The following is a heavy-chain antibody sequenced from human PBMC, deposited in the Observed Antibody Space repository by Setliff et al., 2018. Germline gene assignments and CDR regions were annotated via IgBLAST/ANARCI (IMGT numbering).Heavy chain of an antibody. CDR3: ARAPPNRYSGSYEYFYMDV. Sequence: SETLSLTCTVSGGSISSYYWSWIRQPPGKGLEWIGYIYASGSTNYNPSLKSRVTLSVDTSKNQFSLKVSSVTAADTAVYYCARAPPNRYSGSYEYFYMDVWGKGITVTVSS. CDR1: GGSISSYY. CDR2: IYASGST. J-gene: IGHJ6*03. V-gene: IGHV4-4*08. D-gene: IGHD1-26*01.